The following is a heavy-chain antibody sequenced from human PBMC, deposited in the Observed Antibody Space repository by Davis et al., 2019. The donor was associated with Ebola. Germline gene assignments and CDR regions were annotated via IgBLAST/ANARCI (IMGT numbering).Heavy chain of an antibody. J-gene: IGHJ4*02. D-gene: IGHD3-10*01. CDR2: INPSGGST. CDR3: ARLERGY. CDR1: GYTFTNYF. Sequence: ASVKVSCKSSGYTFTNYFLHWVRQAPGQGLEWMGIINPSGGSTSYAQKFQGRVTMTRDTSTSTVYMELSSLRSEDTAVYYCARLERGYWGQGTLVTVSS. V-gene: IGHV1-46*01.